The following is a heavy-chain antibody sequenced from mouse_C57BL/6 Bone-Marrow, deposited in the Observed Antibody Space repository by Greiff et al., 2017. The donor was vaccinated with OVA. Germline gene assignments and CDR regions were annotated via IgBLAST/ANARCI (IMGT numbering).Heavy chain of an antibody. CDR1: GFTFTDYY. CDR3: ARYPPRYCDV. Sequence: EVKLMESGGGLVQPGGSLSLSCAASGFTFTDYYMSWVRQPPGKALEWLGFIRHKANGYTTEYSASVKGRFTISRDNSQSILYLQMNALRAEDSATYYCARYPPRYCDVWGTGTTVTVSS. J-gene: IGHJ1*03. V-gene: IGHV7-3*01. CDR2: IRHKANGYTT.